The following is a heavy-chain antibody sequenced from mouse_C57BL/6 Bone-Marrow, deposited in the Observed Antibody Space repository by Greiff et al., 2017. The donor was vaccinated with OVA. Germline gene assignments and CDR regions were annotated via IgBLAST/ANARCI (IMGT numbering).Heavy chain of an antibody. V-gene: IGHV14-4*01. CDR3: TTYRY. J-gene: IGHJ2*01. Sequence: EVKLVESGAELVRPGASVKLSCTASGFNIKDDYMHWVKERPEQGLEWIGWIDPENGDTESASKFQGKATITADTSSKTVYLHISSLTSEDTAVYYCTTYRYWGQGTTLTVSS. CDR1: GFNIKDDY. CDR2: IDPENGDT.